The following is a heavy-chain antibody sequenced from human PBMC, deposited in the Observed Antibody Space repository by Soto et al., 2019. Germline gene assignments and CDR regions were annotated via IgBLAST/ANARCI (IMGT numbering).Heavy chain of an antibody. V-gene: IGHV3-48*01. J-gene: IGHJ3*01. CDR1: GFTFRNYG. CDR2: IGIGSSTT. CDR3: ARDQLYYNDISGRPLNAFDV. D-gene: IGHD3-22*01. Sequence: GGSLRLSCAASGFTFRNYGMNWVRQAPGKGLEWVSYIGIGSSTTYYADSVKGRFAISRDNAKNSLYLQMNSLRAEDTAVYYCARDQLYYNDISGRPLNAFDVWGQGTMVTVSS.